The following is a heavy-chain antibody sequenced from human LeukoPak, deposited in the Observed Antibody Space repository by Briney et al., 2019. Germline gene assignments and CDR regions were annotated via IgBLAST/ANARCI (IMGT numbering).Heavy chain of an antibody. D-gene: IGHD1-14*01. CDR2: ISGSGGST. J-gene: IGHJ4*02. CDR1: GFTFSSYA. V-gene: IGHV3-23*01. Sequence: GGSLRLSCAASGFTFSSYAMSRVRQAPGKGLEWVSAISGSGGSTYYADSVKGRFTISRDNSKNTLYLQMNSLRAEDTAVYYCASAYILHRHFDYWGQGTLVTVSS. CDR3: ASAYILHRHFDY.